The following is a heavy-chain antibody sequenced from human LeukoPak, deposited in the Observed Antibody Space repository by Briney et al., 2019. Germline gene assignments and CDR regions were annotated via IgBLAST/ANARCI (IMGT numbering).Heavy chain of an antibody. Sequence: ARSLRLSCAASGFTFSSYGMHWVRQAPGKGLEWVAVIWYDGSNKYYADSVKGRFTISRDNSKNTLYLQMNSLRAEDTAVYYCARDGGWLEHKYYFDYWGQGTLVTVSS. CDR1: GFTFSSYG. CDR3: ARDGGWLEHKYYFDY. CDR2: IWYDGSNK. D-gene: IGHD6-19*01. V-gene: IGHV3-33*01. J-gene: IGHJ4*02.